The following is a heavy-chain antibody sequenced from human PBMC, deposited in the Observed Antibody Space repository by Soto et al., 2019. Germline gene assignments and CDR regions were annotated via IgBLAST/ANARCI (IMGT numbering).Heavy chain of an antibody. CDR3: ARGGGVVVTAAPGGYGMDV. CDR2: IGTGGDT. V-gene: IGHV3-13*01. J-gene: IGHJ6*02. D-gene: IGHD2-2*01. CDR1: GFAFISYV. Sequence: RGSLRLSCAASGFAFISYVLHFFRRSAFKCPEWVSAIGTGGDTYYADSVMGRFTISRDNAKKSLYLQMNSLIAEDMAVYYCARGGGVVVTAAPGGYGMDVWGQGTTVTVSS.